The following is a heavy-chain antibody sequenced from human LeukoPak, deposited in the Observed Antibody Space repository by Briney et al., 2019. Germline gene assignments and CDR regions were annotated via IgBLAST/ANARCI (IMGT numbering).Heavy chain of an antibody. Sequence: GGSLRLSCAASGFTFSSYWMSWVRQAPGKWLEWVANIKQDGSEKYYVDSVKGRFTISRDNAKNSLYLQMNSLRAEDTAVYYCARDLPQLYKVGATPFDYWGQGTLVTVSS. V-gene: IGHV3-7*01. J-gene: IGHJ4*02. CDR1: GFTFSSYW. CDR3: ARDLPQLYKVGATPFDY. D-gene: IGHD1-26*01. CDR2: IKQDGSEK.